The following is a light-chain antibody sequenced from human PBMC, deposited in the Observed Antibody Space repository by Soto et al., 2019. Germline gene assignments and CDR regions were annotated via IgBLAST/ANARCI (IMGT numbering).Light chain of an antibody. Sequence: QSVITQPPSVSAAPGQKVTISCSGSTSNIGVSYVSCYQQLPGTAPKLLIYDTDKRPSGIPDRFSGAKSGTSATLDITGLQTGDEADYYCGTWDRSLTAGVFGGGTKLTVL. J-gene: IGLJ2*01. CDR2: DTD. CDR1: TSNIGVSY. V-gene: IGLV1-51*01. CDR3: GTWDRSLTAGV.